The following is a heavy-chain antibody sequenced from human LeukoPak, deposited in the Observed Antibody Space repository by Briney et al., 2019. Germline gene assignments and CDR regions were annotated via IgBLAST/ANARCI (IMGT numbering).Heavy chain of an antibody. Sequence: GGSLRLSCAASGFSFSRSSMGWVRQAPGKGLEWVSSITASSTYIYYADSVKGRFTISRDNVEKSLSLQMNSLRAEDTAVYYCAREYYYDEDAGNYWGQGNLVNVSS. V-gene: IGHV3-21*01. CDR1: GFSFSRSS. CDR3: AREYYYDEDAGNY. D-gene: IGHD3-22*01. CDR2: ITASSTYI. J-gene: IGHJ4*02.